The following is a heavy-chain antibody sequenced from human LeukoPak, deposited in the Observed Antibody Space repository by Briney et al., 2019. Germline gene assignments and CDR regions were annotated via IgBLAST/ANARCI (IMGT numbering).Heavy chain of an antibody. D-gene: IGHD6-19*01. CDR2: IKSKTDGGTT. V-gene: IGHV3-15*01. Sequence: GGSLRLSCVASGLTFSNAWMSWVRQAPGKGLEWVGRIKSKTDGGTTDYGAPVKGRFTISRDDSKNTQYLQMNSLKTEDTAVYYCNTDSLSSNYWGQGTLVTVSS. CDR3: NTDSLSSNY. J-gene: IGHJ4*02. CDR1: GLTFSNAW.